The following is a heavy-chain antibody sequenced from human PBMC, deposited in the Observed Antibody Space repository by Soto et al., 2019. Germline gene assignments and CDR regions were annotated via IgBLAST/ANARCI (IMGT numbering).Heavy chain of an antibody. V-gene: IGHV4-34*01. Sequence: SETLSLTCAVYGGSFSGYYWIWIRQPPGKGLEWIGEINHSGSTNYNPSLKSRVTISVDTSKNQFSLKLSSVTAADTAVYYCATSRKIGYCSGGSCSGSSSLSFWGQGTLVIVSS. CDR1: GGSFSGYY. CDR3: ATSRKIGYCSGGSCSGSSSLSF. J-gene: IGHJ4*02. CDR2: INHSGST. D-gene: IGHD2-15*01.